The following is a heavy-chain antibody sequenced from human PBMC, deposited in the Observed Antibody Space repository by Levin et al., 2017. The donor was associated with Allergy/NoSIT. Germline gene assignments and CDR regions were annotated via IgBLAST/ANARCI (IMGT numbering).Heavy chain of an antibody. CDR3: AKDQCYDTLAAYCGFDY. V-gene: IGHV3-30*18. CDR1: GFTFISYG. J-gene: IGHJ4*02. CDR2: ISYDGSNK. Sequence: SCAASGFTFISYGMHWVRQAPGKGLEWVALISYDGSNKYYADSVKGRFTISRDNSKNTLYLQMNSLRAEDTAVYYCAKDQCYDTLAAYCGFDYWGQGTLVTVSS. D-gene: IGHD3-9*01.